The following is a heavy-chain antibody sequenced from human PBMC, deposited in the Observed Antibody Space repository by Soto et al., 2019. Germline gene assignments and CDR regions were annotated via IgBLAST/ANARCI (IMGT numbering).Heavy chain of an antibody. CDR2: IYYSGST. J-gene: IGHJ6*02. V-gene: IGHV4-61*05. CDR3: ARGSSIAGLYYGMDV. Sequence: PSETLSLTCTVSGGSITSSSYYWGWIRQPPGKGLEWIGYIYYSGSTNYNPSLKSRVTISLDTSKNQFSLKLSSVTAADTAVYYCARGSSIAGLYYGMDVWGQGTTVTVSS. D-gene: IGHD6-6*01. CDR1: GGSITSSSYY.